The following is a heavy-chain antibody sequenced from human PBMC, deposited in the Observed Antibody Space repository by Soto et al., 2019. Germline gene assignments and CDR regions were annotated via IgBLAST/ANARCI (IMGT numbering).Heavy chain of an antibody. J-gene: IGHJ4*02. CDR3: AEVPGRTAPRPAY. V-gene: IGHV3-23*01. CDR1: GFNFTYNA. Sequence: EGQLLESGGNLVQPGRSLRLSCAASGFNFTYNAMSWVRQAPGKGLQWVSTVSGNGENTYYAESVRGRFTISRDTPKNTLYLQMNRLSIEDKAGLYGAEVPGRTAPRPAYWGQGTPVTVSS. D-gene: IGHD6-6*01. CDR2: VSGNGENT.